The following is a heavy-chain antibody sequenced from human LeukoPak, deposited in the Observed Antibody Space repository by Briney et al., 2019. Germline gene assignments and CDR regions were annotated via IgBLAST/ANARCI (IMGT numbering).Heavy chain of an antibody. Sequence: SETLSLTCAVSGGSTSSGSYYWTWIRQPAGKGLEWIGYIYDSGNTNYNPSLKSRVTISVDTSKNQFSLRLSSATAEDTAVYYCARVSVDYGGKGGFDPWGQGTLVTVSS. CDR3: ARVSVDYGGKGGFDP. CDR2: IYDSGNT. D-gene: IGHD4-17*01. J-gene: IGHJ5*02. CDR1: GGSTSSGSYY. V-gene: IGHV4-61*10.